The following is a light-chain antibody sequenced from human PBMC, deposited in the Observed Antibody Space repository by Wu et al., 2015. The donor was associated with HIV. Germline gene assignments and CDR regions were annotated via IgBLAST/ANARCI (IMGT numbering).Light chain of an antibody. CDR3: QQNTNWLPLT. CDR2: DSY. J-gene: IGKJ4*01. CDR1: QDISRS. V-gene: IGKV3-15*01. Sequence: EILMTQSPATLSVSPGERATLSCRASQDISRSLAWYQQRPGQAPRLLIYDSYTRAAGIPARFAGSGFGTDFTLTINGLRSDDVAVYFCQQNTNWLPLTFGGGTRVEIK.